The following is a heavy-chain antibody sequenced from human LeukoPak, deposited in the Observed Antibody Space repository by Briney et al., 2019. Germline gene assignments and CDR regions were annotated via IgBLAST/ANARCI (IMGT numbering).Heavy chain of an antibody. V-gene: IGHV3-64D*06. CDR3: VKDRGSGSPSWYFDL. Sequence: GGSLRLSCSASGFTFSSYPMHWVRQTPGKGLEYVSAISSNGGSTDYAASVKGRFTISRDNSKNTLYLQMSSLRAEDTAVYYCVKDRGSGSPSWYFDLWGRGTLVTVSS. CDR1: GFTFSSYP. J-gene: IGHJ2*01. CDR2: ISSNGGST. D-gene: IGHD1-26*01.